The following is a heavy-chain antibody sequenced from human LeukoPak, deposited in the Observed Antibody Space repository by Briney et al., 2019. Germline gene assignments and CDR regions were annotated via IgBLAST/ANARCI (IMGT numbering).Heavy chain of an antibody. CDR1: GYTFTSFD. V-gene: IGHV1-18*01. D-gene: IGHD2-15*01. J-gene: IGHJ6*03. CDR2: ISAYNGNT. CDR3: ANSSHYYYYKDV. Sequence: ASVKVSCKASGYTFTSFDISWVRQAPGQGLEWMGWISAYNGNTNYAQYLQGRVTMTTDTSTSTAYMELRSLRSDDTAVYYCANSSHYYYYKDVWGKGTTVTVSS.